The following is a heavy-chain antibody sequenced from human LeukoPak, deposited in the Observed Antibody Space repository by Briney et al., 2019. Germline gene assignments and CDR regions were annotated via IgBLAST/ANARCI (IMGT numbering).Heavy chain of an antibody. CDR2: INAGNGNT. Sequence: ASVNVSCKASGYTFTSYAMHWVRQAPGQRLEWMGWINAGNGNTKYSQKFQGRVTITRDTSASTAYMELSSLRSEDTAVYYCARETYYYDSSGYYRTNWFDPWGQGTLVTVSS. V-gene: IGHV1-3*01. CDR3: ARETYYYDSSGYYRTNWFDP. D-gene: IGHD3-22*01. J-gene: IGHJ5*02. CDR1: GYTFTSYA.